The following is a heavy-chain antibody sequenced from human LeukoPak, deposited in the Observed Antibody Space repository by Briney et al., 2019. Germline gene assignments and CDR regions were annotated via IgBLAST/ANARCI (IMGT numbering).Heavy chain of an antibody. CDR3: AKDGSYYYDSSGYYPRT. Sequence: GGSLRLSCAASGFTFSSYGMHWVRQAPGKGLEWVAVISYDGSNKYYADSVKGRFTISRDNSKNMLYLQMNSLRAEDTAVYYCAKDGSYYYDSSGYYPRTWGQGTLVTVSS. CDR2: ISYDGSNK. D-gene: IGHD3-22*01. J-gene: IGHJ5*02. CDR1: GFTFSSYG. V-gene: IGHV3-30*18.